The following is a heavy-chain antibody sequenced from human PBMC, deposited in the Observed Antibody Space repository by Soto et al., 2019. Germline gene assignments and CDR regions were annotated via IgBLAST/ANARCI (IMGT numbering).Heavy chain of an antibody. CDR3: ARVPYYYGSGSYFFDS. J-gene: IGHJ4*02. CDR1: GGSVNSGSYD. V-gene: IGHV4-61*01. D-gene: IGHD3-10*01. Sequence: ASGTLSLSCTVSGGSVNSGSYDWSWIRQPPGKGLEWIGYIYYTGSTNYNPSLKSRVTVSVDTSKNQFSLNLTSLTAADTAVYFCARVPYYYGSGSYFFDSWGQGTLVTVSS. CDR2: IYYTGST.